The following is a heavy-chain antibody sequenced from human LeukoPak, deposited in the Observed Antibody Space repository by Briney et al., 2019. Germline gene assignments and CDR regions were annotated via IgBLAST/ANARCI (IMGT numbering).Heavy chain of an antibody. CDR2: IGTAGDT. CDR1: GFTFSSYD. Sequence: GGSLRLSCAASGFTFSSYDMHWVRQATGKGLEWVSAIGTAGDTYHPGSVKGRFTISRENAKNSLYLQMNSLRAGDTAVYYCARATSNYYDSSGFDYWGQGTLVTVSS. V-gene: IGHV3-13*01. D-gene: IGHD3-22*01. J-gene: IGHJ4*02. CDR3: ARATSNYYDSSGFDY.